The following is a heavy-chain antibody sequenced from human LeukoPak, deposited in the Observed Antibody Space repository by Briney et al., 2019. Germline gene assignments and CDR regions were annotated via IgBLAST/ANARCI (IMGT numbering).Heavy chain of an antibody. CDR2: INHSGST. J-gene: IGHJ4*02. Sequence: PSETLSLTCAVYGGSFSGYYWSWIRQPPGKGLEWIGEINHSGSTNYNPSLKSRVTISVDTSKNQFSLKLSSVTAADTAVYHCAFSSREKDSRAFEYWGQGTLVTVSS. CDR1: GGSFSGYY. CDR3: AFSSREKDSRAFEY. V-gene: IGHV4-34*01. D-gene: IGHD2-15*01.